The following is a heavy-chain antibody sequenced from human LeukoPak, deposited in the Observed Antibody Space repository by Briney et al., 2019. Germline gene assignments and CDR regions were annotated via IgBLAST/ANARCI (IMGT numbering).Heavy chain of an antibody. CDR2: MNPNTGNA. J-gene: IGHJ3*02. CDR3: ARTGRGPLSAFDI. CDR1: GYTFTNFD. D-gene: IGHD1-14*01. Sequence: ASVKVSCKASGYTFTNFDINWVRQATGQGLEWMGWMNPNTGNAGYAQKFQDRVTITWDASISTAYLQWSSLKASDTAMYYCARTGRGPLSAFDIWGQGTMVTVSS. V-gene: IGHV1-8*02.